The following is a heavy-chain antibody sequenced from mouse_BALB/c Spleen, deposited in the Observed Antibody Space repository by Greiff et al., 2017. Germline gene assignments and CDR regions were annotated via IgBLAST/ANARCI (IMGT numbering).Heavy chain of an antibody. J-gene: IGHJ4*01. CDR3: ARYGGLYYYAMDY. D-gene: IGHD1-1*01. CDR2: ISYSGST. Sequence: VQLKESGPSLVKPSQTLSLTCSVTGDSITSGYWNWIRKFPGNKLEYMGYISYSGSTYYNPSLKSRISITRDTSKNQYYLQLNSVTTEDTATYYCARYGGLYYYAMDYWGQGTSVTVSS. CDR1: GDSITSGY. V-gene: IGHV3-8*02.